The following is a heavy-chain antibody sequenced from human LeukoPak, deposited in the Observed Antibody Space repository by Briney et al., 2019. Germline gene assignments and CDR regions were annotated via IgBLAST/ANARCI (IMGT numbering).Heavy chain of an antibody. CDR1: GGSISSYY. Sequence: PSETLSLTCTVSGGSISSYYWSWIRQPPGKGLEWIGYIYYSGSTNYNPSLKSRVTISVDTSKNQFSLKLSSVTAADTAVYYCARCHYYDSSGYYEEDYWGQGTLVTVSS. D-gene: IGHD3-22*01. J-gene: IGHJ4*02. CDR3: ARCHYYDSSGYYEEDY. CDR2: IYYSGST. V-gene: IGHV4-59*12.